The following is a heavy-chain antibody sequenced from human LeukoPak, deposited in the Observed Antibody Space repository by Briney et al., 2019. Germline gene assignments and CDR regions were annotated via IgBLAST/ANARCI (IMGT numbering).Heavy chain of an antibody. CDR3: ARDPSNSGYDYLYYFDY. Sequence: GSSVKVSCKAFGGTFSRYAISWVRQAPGQGLEWMGWINPDNGGTNYAQKFQGRVTMTRDMSISTAYMELSRLRSDDTAVYYCARDPSNSGYDYLYYFDYWGQGTLVTVSS. V-gene: IGHV1-2*02. J-gene: IGHJ4*02. CDR2: INPDNGGT. CDR1: GGTFSRYA. D-gene: IGHD5-12*01.